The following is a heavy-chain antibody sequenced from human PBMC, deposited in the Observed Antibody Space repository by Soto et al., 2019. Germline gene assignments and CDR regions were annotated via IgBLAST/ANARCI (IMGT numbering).Heavy chain of an antibody. Sequence: EVQLLESGGGLVQPGGSRRLTWVGAGFTLRNQDTRWVRQCPGTGLEWVSGISGRGGVTYYADSVKGRFTISRDNSKNTLYLQMNNLRANDTAVYYCAKDRQFRSYYESAGHYNDWGQGTLVTVSS. D-gene: IGHD3-22*01. CDR1: GFTLRNQD. CDR3: AKDRQFRSYYESAGHYND. J-gene: IGHJ4*02. V-gene: IGHV3-23*01. CDR2: ISGRGGVT.